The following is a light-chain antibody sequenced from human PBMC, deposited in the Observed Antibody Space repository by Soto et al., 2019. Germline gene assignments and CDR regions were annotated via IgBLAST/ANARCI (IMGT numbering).Light chain of an antibody. CDR2: CVS. CDR1: ESISRH. CDR3: QQSYSTLSIS. Sequence: IQMTQSPSSLSASVGDRVTITCRARESISRHLNWYQQKPGKAPNPRIYCVSSLQNGFPIRFSGSGSGTDFTLTISSLQPEDFATYYCQQSYSTLSISFGQGTRLEIK. V-gene: IGKV1-39*01. J-gene: IGKJ5*01.